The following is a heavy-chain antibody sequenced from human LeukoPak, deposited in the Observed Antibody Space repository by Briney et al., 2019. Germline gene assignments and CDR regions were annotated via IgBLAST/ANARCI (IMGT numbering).Heavy chain of an antibody. D-gene: IGHD3-16*02. CDR2: IYNTGST. CDR1: GASISSGDYY. J-gene: IGHJ4*02. V-gene: IGHV4-30-4*01. Sequence: PSETLSPTCTVSGASISSGDYYWGWIRQPPGKALEWIGYIYNTGSTGYNPSLKSRITMSIDTSKNQFSLRLNSVTAADTAIYYCARDRYGQRIFDYWGQGTLVTVST. CDR3: ARDRYGQRIFDY.